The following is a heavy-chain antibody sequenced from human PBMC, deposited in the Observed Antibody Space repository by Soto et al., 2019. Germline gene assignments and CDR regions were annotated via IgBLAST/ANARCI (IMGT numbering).Heavy chain of an antibody. V-gene: IGHV3-23*01. Sequence: GGSLRLSCAASGFTFSSYAMSWVRQAPGKGLEWVSAISTSGGDTYYADSVKGRFTISRDNSKNTLYLQMNSLTAEDTAVYHCARQLGYCSDGTCYFDYWGQGTEVTVPQ. CDR1: GFTFSSYA. CDR2: ISTSGGDT. J-gene: IGHJ4*02. D-gene: IGHD2-15*01. CDR3: ARQLGYCSDGTCYFDY.